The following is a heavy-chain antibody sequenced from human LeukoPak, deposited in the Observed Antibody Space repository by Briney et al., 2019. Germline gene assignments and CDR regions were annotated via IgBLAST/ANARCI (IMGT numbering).Heavy chain of an antibody. V-gene: IGHV4-34*01. CDR1: GGSFSGYY. D-gene: IGHD2-15*01. J-gene: IGHJ6*02. CDR2: INHSGST. CDR3: ARAQYCSGGSCYYYYYYGTDV. Sequence: SETLSLTCAVYGGSFSGYYWSWIRQPPGKGLEWIGEINHSGSTNYNPSLKSRVTISVDTSKNQFSLKLSSVTAADTAVYYCARAQYCSGGSCYYYYYYGTDVWGQGTTVTVSS.